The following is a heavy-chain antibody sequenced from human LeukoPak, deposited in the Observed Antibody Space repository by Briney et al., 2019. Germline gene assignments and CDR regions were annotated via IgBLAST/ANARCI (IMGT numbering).Heavy chain of an antibody. D-gene: IGHD2-2*02. CDR2: ISSSSSYI. V-gene: IGHV3-21*01. CDR3: ARPYCSSTSCYMGVGGAFDI. Sequence: GGSLRLSCAASGFIFSSYSMNSVRQAPGKGLEWDSSISSSSSYIYYADSVKGRFTISRDNAKNSLYLQMNSLRAEDTAVYYCARPYCSSTSCYMGVGGAFDIWGQGTMVTVSS. J-gene: IGHJ3*02. CDR1: GFIFSSYS.